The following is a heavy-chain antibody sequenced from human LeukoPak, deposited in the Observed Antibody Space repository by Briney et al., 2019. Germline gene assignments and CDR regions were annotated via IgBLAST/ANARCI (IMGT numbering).Heavy chain of an antibody. D-gene: IGHD6-19*01. CDR2: ISGSGGST. J-gene: IGHJ4*02. V-gene: IGHV3-23*01. Sequence: GGSLRLSCAASGFSVSSNYMTWVRQAPGKGLEWVSAISGSGGSTYYADSVKGRFTISRDNSKNTLYLQMNSLRAEDTAVYYCAKGSSGWDDYWGQGTLVTVSS. CDR1: GFSVSSNY. CDR3: AKGSSGWDDY.